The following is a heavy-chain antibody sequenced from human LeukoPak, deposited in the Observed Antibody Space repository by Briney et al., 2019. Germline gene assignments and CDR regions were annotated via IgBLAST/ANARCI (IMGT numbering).Heavy chain of an antibody. CDR3: AKRHYYDSSGYSYYFDY. J-gene: IGHJ4*02. CDR1: GYTFTSYG. Sequence: GASVKVSCKASGYTFTSYGISWVRQAPGKGLEWVSAISGSGGSTYYADSVKGRFTISRDNSKNTLYLQMNSLRAEDTAVYYCAKRHYYDSSGYSYYFDYWGQGTLVTVSS. D-gene: IGHD3-22*01. V-gene: IGHV3-23*01. CDR2: ISGSGGST.